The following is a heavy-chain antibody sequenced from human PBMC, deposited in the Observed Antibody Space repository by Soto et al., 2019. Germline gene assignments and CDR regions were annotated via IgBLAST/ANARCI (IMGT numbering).Heavy chain of an antibody. CDR1: GDSVSSNIAA. D-gene: IGHD6-19*01. J-gene: IGHJ4*02. Sequence: SQTLSLTCAISGDSVSSNIAAWNWIRQSPSRGLEWLGRTYYRSKWYQDYAVSMRGRITISPDTSKNQVSLQLKSVTPEDAAVYYCARVGDNTGWFDYWGQGTLVTVSS. CDR2: TYYRSKWYQ. CDR3: ARVGDNTGWFDY. V-gene: IGHV6-1*01.